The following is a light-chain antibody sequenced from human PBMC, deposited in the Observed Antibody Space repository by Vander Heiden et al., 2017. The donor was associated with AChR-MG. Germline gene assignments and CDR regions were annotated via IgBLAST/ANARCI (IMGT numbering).Light chain of an antibody. CDR3: QQYDKWPPLT. CDR1: QSVRTN. J-gene: IGKJ4*01. Sequence: EIVMTQSPATLSVSPGERATLSCRASQSVRTNLAWYQQKPGQAPRLLIFDASTRATGISTRFSGSGSGTEFTLTISSLQSEDFAVYYCQQYDKWPPLTFGGRTKVEIK. CDR2: DAS. V-gene: IGKV3-15*01.